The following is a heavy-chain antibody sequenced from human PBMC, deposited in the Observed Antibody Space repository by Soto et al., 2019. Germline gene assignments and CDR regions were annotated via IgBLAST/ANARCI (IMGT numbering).Heavy chain of an antibody. J-gene: IGHJ4*02. CDR1: GFTFSSYG. CDR2: ISYDGSNK. Sequence: QVQLVESGGGVVQPGRSLRLSCAASGFTFSSYGMHWVRQAPGKGLEWVAVISYDGSNKYYADSVKGRFTISRDNSKNTLYLQMNSLRAEDTGVYYCAKGLWFGELWGQGTLVTVSS. V-gene: IGHV3-30*18. CDR3: AKGLWFGEL. D-gene: IGHD3-10*01.